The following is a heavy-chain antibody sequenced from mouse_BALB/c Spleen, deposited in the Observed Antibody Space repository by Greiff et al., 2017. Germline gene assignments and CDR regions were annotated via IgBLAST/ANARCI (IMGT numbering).Heavy chain of an antibody. J-gene: IGHJ4*01. CDR2: ISYSGST. V-gene: IGHV3-2*02. Sequence: EVKLVESGPGLVKPSQSLSLTCTVTGYSITSDYAWNWIRQFPGNKLEWMGYISYSGSTSYNPSLKSRISITRDTSKNQFFLQLNSVTTEDTATYYCARGEPDYAMDYWGQGTSVTVSS. CDR1: GYSITSDYA. CDR3: ARGEPDYAMDY.